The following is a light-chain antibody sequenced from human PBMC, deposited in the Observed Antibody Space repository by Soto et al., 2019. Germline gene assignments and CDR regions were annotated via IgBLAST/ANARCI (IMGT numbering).Light chain of an antibody. CDR1: QSFLYSSNNKNY. CDR2: WTS. V-gene: IGKV4-1*01. CDR3: QQYYTDPRT. Sequence: DIVMTQSPHSLAVSLGERATINCKSSQSFLYSSNNKNYLAWYQQKPGQPPKLIIYWTSTRESGVPDRFSGSGYGKDFTLTISSLQAEDVAVYYCQQYYTDPRTFGQGTKVEIK. J-gene: IGKJ1*01.